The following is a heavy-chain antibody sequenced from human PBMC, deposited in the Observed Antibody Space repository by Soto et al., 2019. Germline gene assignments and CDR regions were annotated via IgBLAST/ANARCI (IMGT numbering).Heavy chain of an antibody. V-gene: IGHV5-51*01. CDR3: ARQASYGSGIGRFDP. CDR1: GYSFTSYL. D-gene: IGHD3-10*01. Sequence: GESLKIACKGSGYSFTSYLIGWVRQMPGKGLEWMGIIYPGDSDTRYSPSFQGQVTISADKSISTAYLQWSSLKASDTAMYYCARQASYGSGIGRFDPWGQGTLATVSS. J-gene: IGHJ5*02. CDR2: IYPGDSDT.